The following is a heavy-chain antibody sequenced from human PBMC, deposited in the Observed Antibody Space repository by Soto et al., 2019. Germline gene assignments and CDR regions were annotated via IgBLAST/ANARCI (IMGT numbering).Heavy chain of an antibody. CDR2: ISGGGDTT. Sequence: EVQLLESGGGLVQPGGSLRLSCAASGFTFNNYAMTWVRQAPGKGLEWVSAISGGGDTTSYADSVKGRFTVSRDGSKNTLYLQMSSLRAEHTALYYCAKGRGGSGSLPPRVDFWGQGTLVTVSS. J-gene: IGHJ4*02. CDR3: AKGRGGSGSLPPRVDF. D-gene: IGHD3-10*01. V-gene: IGHV3-23*01. CDR1: GFTFNNYA.